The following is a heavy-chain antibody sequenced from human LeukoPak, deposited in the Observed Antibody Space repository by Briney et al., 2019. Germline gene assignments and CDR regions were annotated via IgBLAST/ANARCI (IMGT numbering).Heavy chain of an antibody. CDR3: ARVGQSDY. CDR1: GYTFTAYY. V-gene: IGHV1-2*02. CDR2: INPNSGDT. D-gene: IGHD5-24*01. J-gene: IGHJ4*02. Sequence: ASVKVSCKASGYTFTAYYIHWVRQAPGQGLEWMGWINPNSGDTNYPQKSQGRVTMTRDTSISTAYMELSRLRSDDTAMYYCARVGQSDYWGQGTLVTVSS.